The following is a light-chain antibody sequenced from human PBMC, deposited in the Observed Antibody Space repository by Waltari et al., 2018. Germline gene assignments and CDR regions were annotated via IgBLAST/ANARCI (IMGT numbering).Light chain of an antibody. Sequence: QSVLTQPPSVSEAPRQRVTISCSGSYSNIGTHGVNWYQLVPGKTPRLVIYYDDRVPSGVSGRFSGARSGTSASLAIRGLQPEDEAEYFCEAGDDSLDGWVFGGGTKLTVL. J-gene: IGLJ3*02. V-gene: IGLV1-36*01. CDR2: YDD. CDR1: YSNIGTHG. CDR3: EAGDDSLDGWV.